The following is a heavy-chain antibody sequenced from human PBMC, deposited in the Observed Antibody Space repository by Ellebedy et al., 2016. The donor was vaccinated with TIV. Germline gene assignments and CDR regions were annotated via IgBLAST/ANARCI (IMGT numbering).Heavy chain of an antibody. Sequence: PGGSLRLSCAASRFTFSSYWMHWVRQAPGKGLEWVAVIWYDGNNKYYADSLKGRSTISRDNSKNTLYLQMDSLRVEDTAVYYCAREARDGDYGRGLDVWGQGTSVTVSS. V-gene: IGHV3-33*08. D-gene: IGHD4-17*01. J-gene: IGHJ6*02. CDR2: IWYDGNNK. CDR1: RFTFSSYW. CDR3: AREARDGDYGRGLDV.